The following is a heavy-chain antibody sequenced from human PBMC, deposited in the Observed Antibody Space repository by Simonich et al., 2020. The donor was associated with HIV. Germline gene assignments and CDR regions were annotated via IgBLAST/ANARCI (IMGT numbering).Heavy chain of an antibody. D-gene: IGHD1-26*01. CDR3: ARHRPSGNYLYEVDYFDF. J-gene: IGHJ4*02. CDR1: GGSFSGYY. CDR2: ISHVGRT. V-gene: IGHV4-34*01. Sequence: QVQLQQWGAGLLKASETLSLTCAVYGGSFSGYYWSWIRQPPGKGLEWIGEISHVGRTNNNPSLKSRVTISVDTSKKQISLRLSSVTAADTALYYCARHRPSGNYLYEVDYFDFWGQGTLVTVSS.